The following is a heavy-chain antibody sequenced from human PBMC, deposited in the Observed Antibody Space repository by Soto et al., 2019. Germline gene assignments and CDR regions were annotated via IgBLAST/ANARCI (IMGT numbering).Heavy chain of an antibody. D-gene: IGHD3-10*01. CDR3: AAGFPPDY. CDR1: GFTFSSFW. Sequence: EVHVVESGGGLVQPGGSLKLSCAASGFTFSSFWMSWVRKAPGKGLEWVANIKGDGSEKYYVDSVKGRFTISRDNAENTLYLEMNSLRGEDTALYYCAAGFPPDYWGQGTLVTVSS. CDR2: IKGDGSEK. J-gene: IGHJ4*02. V-gene: IGHV3-7*01.